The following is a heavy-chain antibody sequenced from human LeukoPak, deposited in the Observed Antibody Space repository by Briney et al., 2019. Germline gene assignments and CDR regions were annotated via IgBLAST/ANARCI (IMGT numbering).Heavy chain of an antibody. V-gene: IGHV4-38-2*02. CDR1: GYSISSGYY. D-gene: IGHD3-22*01. CDR3: ARMGVSYYYDSSTYYPLAFDV. Sequence: PSETLSLTCTVSGYSISSGYYWGWIRQSPGKGVEWIATIFHSGSIYYSPSLKSRVTLSVDTSKNQFFLKLNSVNAADTAVYYCARMGVSYYYDSSTYYPLAFDVWGQGTVVTVSS. CDR2: IFHSGSI. J-gene: IGHJ3*01.